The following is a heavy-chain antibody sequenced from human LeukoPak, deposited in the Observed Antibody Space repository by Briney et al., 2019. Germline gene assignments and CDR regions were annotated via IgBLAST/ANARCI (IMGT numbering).Heavy chain of an antibody. CDR1: GGSISSYY. Sequence: SETLSLTCTVSGGSISSYYWSWIRQPPGKGLEWIGGLYYTGSTYYNPSLKSRITISVDTSKNQFSLKLTSVTAADTAVYYCASVYSLYDNWGQGILVIVSS. V-gene: IGHV4-59*04. D-gene: IGHD6-13*01. CDR3: ASVYSLYDN. J-gene: IGHJ4*02. CDR2: LYYTGST.